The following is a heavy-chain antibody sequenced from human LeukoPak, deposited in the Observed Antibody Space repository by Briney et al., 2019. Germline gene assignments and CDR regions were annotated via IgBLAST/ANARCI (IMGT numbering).Heavy chain of an antibody. D-gene: IGHD3-10*01. V-gene: IGHV1-18*01. CDR2: LSAYNGNI. CDR3: ARVGFRAVYLYYFYY. CDR1: GGTFSSYA. J-gene: IGHJ4*02. Sequence: ASVNPSSKASGGTFSSYAVSWVRQAPGQGLEWMGWLSAYNGNINYAQKLQGRVTMTTATSTSTAYMELRSLRSDDTAVYYCARVGFRAVYLYYFYYWGHREPVSVSS.